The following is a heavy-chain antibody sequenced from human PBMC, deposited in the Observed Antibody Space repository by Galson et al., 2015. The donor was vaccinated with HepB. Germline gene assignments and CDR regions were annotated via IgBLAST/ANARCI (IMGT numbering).Heavy chain of an antibody. Sequence: ETLSLTCTVSGGSISSYYWSWIRQPAGKGLEWIGRIYTSGSTNYNPSLKSRVTMSVDTSKNQFSLKLSSVTATDTAVYYCAREATYSGNESPVVWGQGTLVAVSS. CDR1: GGSISSYY. J-gene: IGHJ4*02. CDR3: AREATYSGNESPVV. V-gene: IGHV4-4*07. D-gene: IGHD5-12*01. CDR2: IYTSGST.